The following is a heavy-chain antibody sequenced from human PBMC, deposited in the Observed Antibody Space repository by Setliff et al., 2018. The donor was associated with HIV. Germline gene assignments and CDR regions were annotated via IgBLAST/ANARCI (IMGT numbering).Heavy chain of an antibody. V-gene: IGHV3-73*01. CDR2: IKNEAEGYAT. D-gene: IGHD3-22*01. Sequence: PGGSLRLSCGASGFTFSGSPMHWVRQASGKGLEWVGRIKNEAEGYATAYAASVKGRFTISRDDSKNTAYLQMNSLKTEDTAIYYCTRPQYIYDNSDSDNWGQGALVTVSS. CDR1: GFTFSGSP. CDR3: TRPQYIYDNSDSDN. J-gene: IGHJ4*02.